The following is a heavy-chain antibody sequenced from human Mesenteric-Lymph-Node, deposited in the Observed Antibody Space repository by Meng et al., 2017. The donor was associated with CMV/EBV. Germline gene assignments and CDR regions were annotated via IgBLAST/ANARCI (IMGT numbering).Heavy chain of an antibody. CDR3: AKVPSSWFYYFDY. V-gene: IGHV3-7*03. CDR2: IKQDGSEK. CDR1: GFTFSSYW. D-gene: IGHD6-13*01. Sequence: GESLKISCAASGFTFSSYWMSWVRQAPGKGLEWVANIKQDGSEKYYVDSVKGRFTISRDNAKNSLYLQMNSLRAEDTAVYYCAKVPSSWFYYFDYWGQGTLVTVSS. J-gene: IGHJ4*02.